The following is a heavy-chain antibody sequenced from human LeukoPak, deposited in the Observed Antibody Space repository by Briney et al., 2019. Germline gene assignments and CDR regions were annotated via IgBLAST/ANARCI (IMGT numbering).Heavy chain of an antibody. J-gene: IGHJ5*02. V-gene: IGHV3-53*01. CDR1: GFTVSSNY. D-gene: IGHD6-13*01. CDR2: IYSGGST. Sequence: PGGSLRLSCAASGFTVSSNYMSWVRQAPGKGLEWVSVIYSGGSTYYADSVKGRFTISRDNSKNTLYLQMNSLRAEDTAVYYCARRGSSWHQGWFDPWGQGTLVTVSS. CDR3: ARRGSSWHQGWFDP.